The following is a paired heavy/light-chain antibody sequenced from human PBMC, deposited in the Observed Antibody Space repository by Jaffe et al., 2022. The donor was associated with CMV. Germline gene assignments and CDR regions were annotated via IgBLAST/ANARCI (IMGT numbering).Heavy chain of an antibody. CDR2: ISAYNGNT. CDR3: ASESITMVRGVIKGGDYWYYYYGMDV. D-gene: IGHD3-10*01. J-gene: IGHJ6*02. V-gene: IGHV1-18*01. Sequence: QVQLVQSGAEVKKPGASVKVSCKASGYTFTSYGISWVRQAPGQGLEWMGWISAYNGNTNYAQKLQGRVTMTTDTSTSTAYMELRSLRSDDTAVYYCASESITMVRGVIKGGDYWYYYYGMDVWGQGTTVTVSS. CDR1: GYTFTSYG.
Light chain of an antibody. Sequence: EIVLTQSPATLSLSPGERATLSCRASQSVSSYLAWYQQKPGQAPRLLIYDASNRATGIPARFSGSGSGTDFTLTISSLEPEDFAVYYCQQRSNWPGLTFGGGTKVEIK. V-gene: IGKV3-11*01. CDR1: QSVSSY. CDR3: QQRSNWPGLT. J-gene: IGKJ4*01. CDR2: DAS.